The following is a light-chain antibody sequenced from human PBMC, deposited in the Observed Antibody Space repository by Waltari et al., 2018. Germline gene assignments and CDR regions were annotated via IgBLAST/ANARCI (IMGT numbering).Light chain of an antibody. V-gene: IGKV1-12*01. Sequence: DIQMTQAQSSVYASVRDRVTLTCRASQGISRRLAWYQQKPGKAPKLLIDDASSLHSGVPSRFSGSGSGTDFTLTIRSLQPEDFATYYCQQVNSFPRTFGQGTKVEVK. CDR1: QGISRR. J-gene: IGKJ1*01. CDR3: QQVNSFPRT. CDR2: DAS.